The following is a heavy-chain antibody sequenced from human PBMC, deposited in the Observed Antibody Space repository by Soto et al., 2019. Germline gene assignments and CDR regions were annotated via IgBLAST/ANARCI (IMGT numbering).Heavy chain of an antibody. CDR3: ARAGEPQGYYYGMDV. Sequence: PSETLSLTCTVSGGSISSGGYYWSWIRQHPGKGLEWIGYIYYSGSTYYNPSLKRRVTISVDTSKNQFSLKLSSVTAADTAVYYCARAGEPQGYYYGMDVWGQGTTVTVS. J-gene: IGHJ6*02. CDR1: GGSISSGGYY. CDR2: IYYSGST. D-gene: IGHD3-10*01. V-gene: IGHV4-31*03.